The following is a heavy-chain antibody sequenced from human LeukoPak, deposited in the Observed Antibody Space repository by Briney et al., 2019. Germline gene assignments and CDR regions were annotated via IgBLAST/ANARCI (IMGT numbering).Heavy chain of an antibody. V-gene: IGHV2-5*05. CDR3: AHRPGGGSWYALDV. D-gene: IGHD2-15*01. CDR1: GFSLHTSGAT. J-gene: IGHJ3*01. Sequence: SGPALVKPTQTLTLTCTFSGFSLHTSGATVAWIRQPPGKPLEWLSSTHWDDDMRYAPSLKSRLAISNDTSNNQVVLTMTNMDPLDTATYFCAHRPGGGSWYALDVWGQGTLVIVST. CDR2: THWDDDM.